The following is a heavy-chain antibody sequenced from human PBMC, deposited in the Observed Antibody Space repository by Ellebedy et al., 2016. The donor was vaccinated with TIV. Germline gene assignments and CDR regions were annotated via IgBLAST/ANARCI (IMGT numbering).Heavy chain of an antibody. CDR3: AKDRRRTWIQLGD. D-gene: IGHD5-24*01. CDR1: GFTFSTYA. V-gene: IGHV3-23*01. CDR2: ISGSGGST. Sequence: GESLKISCAASGFTFSTYAMNWVRQAPGKGLEWVSSISGSGGSTYYADPVKGRFTISRDNSKNTLYLQMNSLRAEDTALYYCAKDRRRTWIQLGDWGQGTLVTISS. J-gene: IGHJ4*02.